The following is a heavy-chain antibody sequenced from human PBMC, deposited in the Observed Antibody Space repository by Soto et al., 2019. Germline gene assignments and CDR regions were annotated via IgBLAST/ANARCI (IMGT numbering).Heavy chain of an antibody. V-gene: IGHV1-69*13. CDR3: ARSGADYGSIVFDY. D-gene: IGHD3-10*01. CDR1: GYTFTGYY. Sequence: ASVKVSCKASGYTFTGYYMHWVRQAPGQGLEWMGGIIPIFGTANYAQKFQGRVTITADESTSTAYMELSSLRSEDTAVYYCARSGADYGSIVFDYWGQGTLVTVSS. CDR2: IIPIFGTA. J-gene: IGHJ4*02.